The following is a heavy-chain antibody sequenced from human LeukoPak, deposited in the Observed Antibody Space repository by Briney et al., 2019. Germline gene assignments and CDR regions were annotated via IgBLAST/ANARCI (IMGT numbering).Heavy chain of an antibody. CDR3: ACLTTADAFDI. J-gene: IGHJ3*02. CDR2: IYDSGST. V-gene: IGHV4-61*01. D-gene: IGHD3-22*01. Sequence: SETLSLTCTISGYSTSSGYYWSWIRQPPGKGLEWIGYIYDSGSTNYNPSLKSRVTISVDTSKNQFSLKLSSVTAADTAVYYCACLTTADAFDIWGQGTMVTVSS. CDR1: GYSTSSGYY.